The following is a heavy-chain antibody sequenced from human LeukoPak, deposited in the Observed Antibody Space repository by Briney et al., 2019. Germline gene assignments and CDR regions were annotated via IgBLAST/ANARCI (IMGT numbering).Heavy chain of an antibody. V-gene: IGHV3-53*01. D-gene: IGHD5-12*01. CDR3: AKDHRDIIITIDDLDY. CDR1: GLTVSSNS. CDR2: IYSGGNT. Sequence: PGGSLRLSCTVSGLTVSSNSMSWVRQAPGKGLEWVSFIYSGGNTHYSDSVQGRFTISRDNSKNTVFLQMNSLRAEDSAVYYCAKDHRDIIITIDDLDYWGQGTLVTVSS. J-gene: IGHJ4*02.